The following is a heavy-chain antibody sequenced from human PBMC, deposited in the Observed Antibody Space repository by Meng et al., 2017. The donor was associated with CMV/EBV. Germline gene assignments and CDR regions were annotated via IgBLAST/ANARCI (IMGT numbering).Heavy chain of an antibody. CDR1: GFTFSSYW. CDR2: IKQDGSEK. D-gene: IGHD3-22*01. V-gene: IGHV3-7*01. CDR3: ARARKYYYDTPGDFDY. J-gene: IGHJ4*02. Sequence: ESLKISCAASGFTFSSYWMSWVRQAPGKGLEWVANIKQDGSEKYYVDSVKGRFTISRDNAKNSLYLQMNSLRAEDTAVYYCARARKYYYDTPGDFDYWGQGTLVTVSS.